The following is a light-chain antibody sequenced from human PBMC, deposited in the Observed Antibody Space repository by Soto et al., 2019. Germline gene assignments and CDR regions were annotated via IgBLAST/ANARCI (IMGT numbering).Light chain of an antibody. J-gene: IGLJ1*01. CDR1: SSDIGGHNY. Sequence: QSVLTQPASVSASPGQSITISCTGSSSDIGGHNYVSWYQQHPAKAPKLIIYEVTFRPAGVSYRFSAYKSGNTAYLTISGLQAEDEADYYCSSHTTAALYVFGTGTKLTVL. V-gene: IGLV2-14*01. CDR3: SSHTTAALYV. CDR2: EVT.